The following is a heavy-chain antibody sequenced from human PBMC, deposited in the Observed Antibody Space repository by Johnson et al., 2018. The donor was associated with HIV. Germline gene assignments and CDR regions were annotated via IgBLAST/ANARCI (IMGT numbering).Heavy chain of an antibody. V-gene: IGHV3-23*04. D-gene: IGHD4-11*01. J-gene: IGHJ3*02. CDR3: AKGEAATTVTLDI. CDR2: ISGSGGST. Sequence: VQLVESGGGLAQPGGALRLSCAASGFTFSSYAMSWVRQAPGKGLEWVSGISGSGGSTYYADSVRGRVTISRDNSKNTLYLQMNSLRAEDTAVYNCAKGEAATTVTLDIWGQGTMVTVSS. CDR1: GFTFSSYA.